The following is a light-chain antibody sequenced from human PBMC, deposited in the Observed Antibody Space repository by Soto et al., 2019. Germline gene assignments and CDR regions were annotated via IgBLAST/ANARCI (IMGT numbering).Light chain of an antibody. CDR2: LNNDGSH. CDR3: QTWGTGFQF. CDR1: SGHSSYA. J-gene: IGLJ2*01. V-gene: IGLV4-69*01. Sequence: QPVLTQSPSASASLGASVKLTCTLSSGHSSYAIAWHQKQPGKGPRYLMDLNNDGSHTKGDGIPDRFSGSSSGADRFLIISSIQSEDEADYYCQTWGTGFQFFGGGTQLTVL.